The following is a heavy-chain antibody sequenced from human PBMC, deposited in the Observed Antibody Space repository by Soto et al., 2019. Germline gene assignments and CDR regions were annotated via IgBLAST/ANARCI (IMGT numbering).Heavy chain of an antibody. CDR1: GGSFSGYY. J-gene: IGHJ3*02. CDR2: INHSGNT. Sequence: QVQLQQWGAGVLKPSETLSLTCAVYGGSFSGYYWNWIRQPPGKGLEWIGDINHSGNTHYNPSLRSRVTLSVNTTKNQFSLKVTSVTAANTAVYYCAREGYYDIRRAFDIWGRGTLVTVSS. D-gene: IGHD3-22*01. V-gene: IGHV4-34*02. CDR3: AREGYYDIRRAFDI.